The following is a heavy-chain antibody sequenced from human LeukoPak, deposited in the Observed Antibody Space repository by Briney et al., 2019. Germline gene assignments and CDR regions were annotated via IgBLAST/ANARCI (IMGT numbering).Heavy chain of an antibody. CDR3: ARVQYGDYEGGFDY. D-gene: IGHD5-12*01. CDR2: INPNGERT. V-gene: IGHV1-46*01. J-gene: IGHJ4*02. CDR1: GGTFSSYA. Sequence: ASVKVSCKASGGTFSSYAISWVRQAPGQGLEWMGLINPNGERTTYSQRLQGRVTMTRDTSTSTVHMELSSLKSEDTAIYYCARVQYGDYEGGFDYWGQGTLVTVSS.